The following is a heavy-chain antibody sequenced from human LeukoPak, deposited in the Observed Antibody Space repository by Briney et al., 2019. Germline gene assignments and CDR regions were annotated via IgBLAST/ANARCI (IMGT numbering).Heavy chain of an antibody. CDR1: GGSISSYY. CDR3: ARDHYDSSGYPFDY. V-gene: IGHV4-59*01. J-gene: IGHJ4*02. Sequence: SSETLSLTCTVSGGSISSYYWSWIRQPPGKGLEWIGYIYYSGSTNYNPSLKSRVTISVDTSKNQFSLKLSSVTAADTAVYYCARDHYDSSGYPFDYWGQGTLVTVSS. D-gene: IGHD3-22*01. CDR2: IYYSGST.